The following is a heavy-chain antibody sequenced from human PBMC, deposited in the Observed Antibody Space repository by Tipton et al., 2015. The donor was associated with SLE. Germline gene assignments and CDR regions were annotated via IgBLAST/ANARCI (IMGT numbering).Heavy chain of an antibody. Sequence: TLSLTCAVYGGSFSGYYWTWIRQPPGQGLEWIGEIADTGSPNYNPSLKSRVTMSVDTSKNQFSLKLSSVTAADTAVYYCARDHPVAGPFDYWGQGTLVTVSS. CDR3: ARDHPVAGPFDY. D-gene: IGHD6-19*01. V-gene: IGHV4-34*01. J-gene: IGHJ4*02. CDR2: IADTGSP. CDR1: GGSFSGYY.